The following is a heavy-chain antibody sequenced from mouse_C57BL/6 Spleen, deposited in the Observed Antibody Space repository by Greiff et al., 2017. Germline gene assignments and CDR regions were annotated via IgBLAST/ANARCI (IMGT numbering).Heavy chain of an antibody. CDR3: ARWGNYVPYFDY. J-gene: IGHJ2*01. V-gene: IGHV1-81*01. Sequence: VQLQQSGAELARPGASVKLSCKASGYTFTSYGISWVKQRTGQGLEWIGEIYPRSGNTYYNEKFKGKATLTADKSSSTAYMELRSLTSEDSAVYFCARWGNYVPYFDYWGQGTTLTVSS. CDR2: IYPRSGNT. CDR1: GYTFTSYG. D-gene: IGHD2-1*01.